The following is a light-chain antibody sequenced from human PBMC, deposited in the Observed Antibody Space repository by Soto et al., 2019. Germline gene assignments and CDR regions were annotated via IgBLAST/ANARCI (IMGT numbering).Light chain of an antibody. Sequence: QAVVTQPPSVSGAPGQRVTISCTGSSSNIGAGYDVKWYQQLPGTAPKLLIYGNSNRPSGVPDRFSGSKSGTSASLAITGLRAEDEADYYCQSYDSSLSGWVFGGGTKVTVL. CDR3: QSYDSSLSGWV. J-gene: IGLJ3*02. CDR2: GNS. CDR1: SSNIGAGYD. V-gene: IGLV1-40*01.